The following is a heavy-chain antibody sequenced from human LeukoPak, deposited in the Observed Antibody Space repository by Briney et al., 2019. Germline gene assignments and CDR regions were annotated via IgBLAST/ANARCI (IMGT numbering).Heavy chain of an antibody. CDR2: INPNSGGT. Sequence: ASVKVSCKASGYTFTGYYMHWVRQAPGQGLEWMGWINPNSGGTNYAQKFQGRVTMTRDTSISTAYMELSRLRSDDTAVYYCARDRLRYFDWLLDYYYYGMDVWGQGTTVTLSS. CDR3: ARDRLRYFDWLLDYYYYGMDV. D-gene: IGHD3-9*01. J-gene: IGHJ6*02. V-gene: IGHV1-2*02. CDR1: GYTFTGYY.